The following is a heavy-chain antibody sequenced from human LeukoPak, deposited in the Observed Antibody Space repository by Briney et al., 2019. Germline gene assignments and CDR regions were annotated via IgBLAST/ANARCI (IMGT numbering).Heavy chain of an antibody. CDR1: GASISGFY. CDR2: IYTTGST. D-gene: IGHD3-3*01. J-gene: IGHJ4*02. V-gene: IGHV4-4*09. Sequence: SETLSLTCTVSGASISGFYWSWIRQSPGKRLEWLGYIYTTGSTIYNPSLKSRVTMSVDKSKKEFSLRLSSVTAADTAVYYFARQGSGYYTDFYFDSWGQGARVTVSS. CDR3: ARQGSGYYTDFYFDS.